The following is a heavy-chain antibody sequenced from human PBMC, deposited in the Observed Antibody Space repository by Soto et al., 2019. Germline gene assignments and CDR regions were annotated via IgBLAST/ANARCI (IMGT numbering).Heavy chain of an antibody. D-gene: IGHD2-15*01. CDR1: GGSFSGYY. CDR2: INQSGST. V-gene: IGHV4-34*01. J-gene: IGHJ4*02. CDR3: VRDAPRYCSGGSCYSGMSD. Sequence: QVQLQQWGAGLLKPSETLSLTCAVYGGSFSGYYWSWIRQPPGKGLERIGEINQSGSTNYNTALNSGVTKSVNTEKNQFPLKLCSQTAEDTAVYYCVRDAPRYCSGGSCYSGMSDWGQGTLFTVS.